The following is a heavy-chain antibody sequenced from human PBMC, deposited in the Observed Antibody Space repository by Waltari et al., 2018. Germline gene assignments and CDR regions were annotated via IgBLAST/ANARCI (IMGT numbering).Heavy chain of an antibody. CDR1: GFTFSSYA. Sequence: QVQLVESGGGVVQPGRSLRLSCAASGFTFSSYAMHWVRQAPGKGLEWVAVISYDGSNKYYADSVKGRFTISRDNSKNTLYLQMNSLRAEDTAVYYCARDPGIAVASNAFDIWGQGTMVTVSS. CDR2: ISYDGSNK. J-gene: IGHJ3*02. V-gene: IGHV3-30-3*01. D-gene: IGHD6-19*01. CDR3: ARDPGIAVASNAFDI.